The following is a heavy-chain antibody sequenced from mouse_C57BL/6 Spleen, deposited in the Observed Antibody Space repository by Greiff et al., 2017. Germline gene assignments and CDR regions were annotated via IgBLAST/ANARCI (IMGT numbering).Heavy chain of an antibody. CDR3: TISDDGYSYCFDY. D-gene: IGHD2-3*01. CDR1: GYTFTDYE. Sequence: QVQLQQSGAELVRPGASVTLSCKASGYTFTDYEMHWVKQTPVHGLEWIGAIDPETGGTAYNQKFKGKAILTAAKSSSTAYMELRSLTSEDSAVYYCTISDDGYSYCFDYWGQGTTLTVSS. J-gene: IGHJ2*01. CDR2: IDPETGGT. V-gene: IGHV1-15*01.